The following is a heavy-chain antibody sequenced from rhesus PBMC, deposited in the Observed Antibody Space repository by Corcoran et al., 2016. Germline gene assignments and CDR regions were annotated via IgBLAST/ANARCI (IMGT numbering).Heavy chain of an antibody. CDR2: IYWNDDK. CDR1: GFSLTTSGMG. D-gene: IGHD6-13*01. Sequence: QVTLKESGPALVKPTQTLTLTCTFSGFSLTTSGMGVGCIRHPSRKTLEWLAHIYWNDDKYYSTSLKSRLTNSKDTTKNQVVLTMTNMDPVDTATYYGARRRRYSSSYCGLDSWGQGVVVTVSS. J-gene: IGHJ6*01. V-gene: IGHV2-1*01. CDR3: ARRRRYSSSYCGLDS.